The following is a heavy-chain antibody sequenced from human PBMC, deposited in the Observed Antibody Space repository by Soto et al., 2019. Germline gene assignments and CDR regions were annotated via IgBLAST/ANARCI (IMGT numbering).Heavy chain of an antibody. D-gene: IGHD4-4*01. CDR3: ARSPSWETTVTPYYFDY. CDR1: RYTFISYD. CDR2: MNPKSANT. J-gene: IGHJ4*02. V-gene: IGHV1-8*01. Sequence: QVQLVQSGAEVKKPGASVKVSCKASRYTFISYDINWVRQATGQGLECMGWMNPKSANTGYAQNFQGRVTMTRNTSISTAYMELSSLRSEDTAVYYCARSPSWETTVTPYYFDYWGQGTLVTVSS.